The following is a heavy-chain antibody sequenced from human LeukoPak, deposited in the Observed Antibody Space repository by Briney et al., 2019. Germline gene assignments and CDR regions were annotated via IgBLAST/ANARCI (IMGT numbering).Heavy chain of an antibody. CDR2: IYHSGST. CDR1: GYSISSGYY. J-gene: IGHJ4*02. Sequence: SETLSLTCTVSGYSISSGYYWGWIRQPPGKGLEWIGSIYHSGSTYYNPSLKSRVTISVDTSKNQFSLKLSSVTAADTAVYYCASYRLDYAIDYWGRGTLVTVSS. CDR3: ASYRLDYAIDY. D-gene: IGHD4-17*01. V-gene: IGHV4-38-2*02.